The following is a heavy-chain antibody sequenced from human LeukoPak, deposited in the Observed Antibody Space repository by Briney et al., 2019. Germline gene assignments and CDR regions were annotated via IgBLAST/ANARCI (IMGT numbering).Heavy chain of an antibody. CDR3: ARSYYDFWSGYYTRTPLRYYYYYGMDV. Sequence: PGGSLRLSCAVSGFTVSSNYMSWVRQAPGKGLEWVSVIFSGGGTYYADSVKGRFTISRDNFKNTLYLQMNSLRAEDTAVYYCARSYYDFWSGYYTRTPLRYYYYYGMDVWGQGTTVTVSS. CDR2: IFSGGGT. CDR1: GFTVSSNY. V-gene: IGHV3-53*01. D-gene: IGHD3-3*01. J-gene: IGHJ6*02.